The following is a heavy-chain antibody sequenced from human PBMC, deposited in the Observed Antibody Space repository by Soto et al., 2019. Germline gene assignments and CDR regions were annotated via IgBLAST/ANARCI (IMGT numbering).Heavy chain of an antibody. CDR2: ISSSGGTT. J-gene: IGHJ4*02. CDR1: GFTFSTSE. CDR3: ARWEVVTGLDY. Sequence: GGSLRLSCAASGFTFSTSEMSWVRQAPGKGLEWISHISSSGGTTYYADSGKGRFTISRDNANHSLFLQMNSLRVADTAVYYCARWEVVTGLDYWGQGTLVTVSS. D-gene: IGHD3-22*01. V-gene: IGHV3-48*03.